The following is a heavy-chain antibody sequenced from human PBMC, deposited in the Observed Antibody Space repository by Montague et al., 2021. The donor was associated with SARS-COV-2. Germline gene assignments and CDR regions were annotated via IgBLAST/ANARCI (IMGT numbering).Heavy chain of an antibody. V-gene: IGHV4-59*01. D-gene: IGHD2-2*01. CDR2: IYYTGST. CDR1: GGSISGYY. J-gene: IGHJ4*02. Sequence: SETLSLTCTVSGGSISGYYWTWMRQPPGKGLEWLGHIYYTGSTKYNPSLKSRVTISIDTPKNQFSLKLRSVTAADTAVYFCARAQTSCCNANCVDYFDYWGQGTLVTVSS. CDR3: ARAQTSCCNANCVDYFDY.